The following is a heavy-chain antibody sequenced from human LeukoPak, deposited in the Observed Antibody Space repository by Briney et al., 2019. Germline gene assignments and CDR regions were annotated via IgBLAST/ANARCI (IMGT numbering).Heavy chain of an antibody. CDR3: VGGVGWLSDY. J-gene: IGHJ4*02. V-gene: IGHV3-7*04. D-gene: IGHD6-19*01. Sequence: GGSLRLYYAASGFSLSSYWMNWVRQAPGKGPEWVANIEKDGSEKNYVDSVKGRFTISRDNAKNLVYLQMNSLRAEDTAVYYCVGGVGWLSDYWGQGTLVTVSS. CDR2: IEKDGSEK. CDR1: GFSLSSYW.